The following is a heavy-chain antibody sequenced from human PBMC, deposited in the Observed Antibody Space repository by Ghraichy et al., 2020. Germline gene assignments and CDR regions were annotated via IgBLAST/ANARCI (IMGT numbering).Heavy chain of an antibody. J-gene: IGHJ4*02. CDR2: ISGSSSTI. V-gene: IGHV3-48*02. Sequence: GGSLRLSCAASGFSLSDFSMNWVRQTPGKGLEWLSYISGSSSTIYYADSVKGRFTISRDNAKNSLYLQMNSLRDEDTAVYYCARESNWGSAYWGQGTLVTVSS. CDR3: ARESNWGSAY. D-gene: IGHD7-27*01. CDR1: GFSLSDFS.